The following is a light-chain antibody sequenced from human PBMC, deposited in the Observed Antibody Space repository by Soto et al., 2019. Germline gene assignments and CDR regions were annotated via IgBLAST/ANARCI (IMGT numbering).Light chain of an antibody. CDR1: QSVSSSY. CDR3: HQYGSSPRT. J-gene: IGKJ2*01. Sequence: EIVLTQSPGHLSLSPGERATLSCRASQSVSSSYLAWFQQKPGQAPRLLIYGASSRATGIPDRFSGSGSGTDFTLTISRLEPEDFAVYYCHQYGSSPRTFGQGTKLEIK. CDR2: GAS. V-gene: IGKV3-20*01.